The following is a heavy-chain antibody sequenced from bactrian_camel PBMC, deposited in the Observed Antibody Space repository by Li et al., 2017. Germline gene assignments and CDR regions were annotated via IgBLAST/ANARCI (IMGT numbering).Heavy chain of an antibody. CDR2: MSGGGTT. Sequence: QVQLVESGGGEVQAGGSLRLSCAGFRFGYTSYCMGWFRQSAGREREGVGAMSGGGTTAYADSVEGRFTISKGVDKNSLILEMNNLKPEDTGMYYCAADRGAFSPVLILSQSPYNYWGQGTQVTVS. J-gene: IGHJ4*01. CDR3: AADRGAFSPVLILSQSPYNY. D-gene: IGHD3*01. V-gene: IGHV3S53*01. CDR1: RFGYTSYC.